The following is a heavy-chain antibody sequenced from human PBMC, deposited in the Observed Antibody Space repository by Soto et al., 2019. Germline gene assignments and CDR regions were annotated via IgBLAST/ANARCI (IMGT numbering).Heavy chain of an antibody. CDR1: GFSFTGSA. J-gene: IGHJ4*02. CDR2: ITGGGGNT. CDR3: ARWLLFGSGSNYDFDY. Sequence: GGSLRLSCAASGFSFTGSAMTWVRQAPGKGLEWVSAITGGGGNTYYADSVEGRFTISRDNSKSTLYLQVNSLRAEDTAVYYCARWLLFGSGSNYDFDYWGQGTLVTVSS. D-gene: IGHD3-10*01. V-gene: IGHV3-23*01.